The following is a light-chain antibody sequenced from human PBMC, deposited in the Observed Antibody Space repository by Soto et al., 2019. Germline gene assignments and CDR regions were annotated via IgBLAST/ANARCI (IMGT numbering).Light chain of an antibody. Sequence: QSALTQPASVSGSPGQSITISCTGTSSDVGDHNYVAWYQQHPGKAPKLIIYDVNNRPSGISNRFSGFKSGNTASLTISWLQAEDEADDFCSSPTSSSTYVFGTGTKLTVL. CDR3: SSPTSSSTYV. CDR1: SSDVGDHNY. CDR2: DVN. V-gene: IGLV2-14*03. J-gene: IGLJ1*01.